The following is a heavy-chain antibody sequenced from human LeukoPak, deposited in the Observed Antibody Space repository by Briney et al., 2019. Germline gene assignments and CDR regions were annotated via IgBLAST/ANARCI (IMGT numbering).Heavy chain of an antibody. CDR2: IYNGGST. D-gene: IGHD3-10*01. CDR3: ARDSGTTGEVKFDP. Sequence: SETLSLTCTVSGGSISSYYWSWIRQPAGKGLEWIGRIYNGGSTDYNPSLRSRVTMSVDTSTNQLSLRLSSVTAADTAVYYCARDSGTTGEVKFDPWGQGSLVTVSS. CDR1: GGSISSYY. J-gene: IGHJ5*02. V-gene: IGHV4-4*07.